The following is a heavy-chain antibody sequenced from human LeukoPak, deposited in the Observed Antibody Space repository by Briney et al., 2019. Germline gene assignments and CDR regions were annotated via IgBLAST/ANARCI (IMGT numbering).Heavy chain of an antibody. CDR3: AKQGRDWLRDYYYYMDV. D-gene: IGHD3-9*01. J-gene: IGHJ6*03. V-gene: IGHV3-30*02. CDR1: GFTSSSYG. CDR2: IRYDGSNK. Sequence: PGGSLRLSCAASGFTSSSYGMYWVRQAPGKGLEWVAFIRYDGSNKYYADSVKGRFTISRDNSKNTLYLQMNSLRAEDTAVYYCAKQGRDWLRDYYYYMDVWGKGTTVTISS.